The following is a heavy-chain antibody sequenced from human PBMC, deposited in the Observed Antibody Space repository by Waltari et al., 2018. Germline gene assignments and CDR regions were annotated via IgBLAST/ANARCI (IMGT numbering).Heavy chain of an antibody. V-gene: IGHV3-7*01. D-gene: IGHD3-10*01. J-gene: IGHJ4*02. CDR3: ARALPGEITVYDY. CDR1: GFTFGSHW. CDR2: KKQDGTQK. Sequence: EVQLVESGGGLVQPGGSLRLSCVASGFTFGSHWMSWVRQAPAKGVEWVADKKQDGTQKYYVDSVKGRFTVSRDNHKNSLFLQMNSLRAEDTAVYYCARALPGEITVYDYWAQGALVTVSS.